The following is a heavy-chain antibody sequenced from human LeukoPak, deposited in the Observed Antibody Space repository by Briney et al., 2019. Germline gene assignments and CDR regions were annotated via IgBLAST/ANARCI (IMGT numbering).Heavy chain of an antibody. V-gene: IGHV3-21*01. CDR1: GFTFSSHS. CDR3: ARRNWDKTGYYYGMDV. CDR2: ISSSSSYI. D-gene: IGHD7-27*01. Sequence: GGSLRLSCAASGFTFSSHSMNWVRQAPGKGLEWVSSISSSSSYIYYADSVKGRFTISRDNAKNSLYLQMNSLRAEDTAVYYCARRNWDKTGYYYGMDVWGQGTTVTVSS. J-gene: IGHJ6*02.